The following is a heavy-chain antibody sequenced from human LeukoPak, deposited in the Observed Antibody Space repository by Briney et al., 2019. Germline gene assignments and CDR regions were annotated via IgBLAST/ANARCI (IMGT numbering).Heavy chain of an antibody. V-gene: IGHV3-74*01. Sequence: PGGSLRLSCAASGFTFSSYWMHWVRQAPGKGLVWVSRINSDGSSTSYADSVKGRFTLSRDNAKNTLYLRMNSLRAEDTAVYYCARWGTALDGFDYWGQGTLVTVAS. CDR1: GFTFSSYW. D-gene: IGHD5-18*01. CDR3: ARWGTALDGFDY. CDR2: INSDGSST. J-gene: IGHJ4*02.